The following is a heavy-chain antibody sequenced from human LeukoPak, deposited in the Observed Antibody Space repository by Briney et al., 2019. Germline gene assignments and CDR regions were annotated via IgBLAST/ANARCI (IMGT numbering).Heavy chain of an antibody. V-gene: IGHV4-39*07. CDR1: GGSISSSSYY. J-gene: IGHJ4*02. CDR3: ARGGNYYDSSPLDY. Sequence: SETLSLTCTVSGGSISSSSYYWGWIRQPPGKGLEWIGYIYHSGSTYYNPSLKSRVTISVDRSKNQFSLKLSSVTAADTAVYYCARGGNYYDSSPLDYWGQGTLVTVSS. CDR2: IYHSGST. D-gene: IGHD3-22*01.